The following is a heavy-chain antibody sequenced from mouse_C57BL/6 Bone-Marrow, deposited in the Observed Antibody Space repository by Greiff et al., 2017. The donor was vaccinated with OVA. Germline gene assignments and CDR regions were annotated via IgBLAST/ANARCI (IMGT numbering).Heavy chain of an antibody. CDR1: GFSLTSYG. J-gene: IGHJ4*01. CDR2: IWRGGST. D-gene: IGHD1-1*01. CDR3: AKNEILPYYYAMDY. Sequence: QVQLKESGPGLVQPSQSLSITCTVSGFSLTSYGVHWVRQSPGKGLEWLGVIWRGGSTDYNAAFMSRLSITKDNSKSQVFFKMNSLQADDTAIYYCAKNEILPYYYAMDYWGQGTSVTVSS. V-gene: IGHV2-5*01.